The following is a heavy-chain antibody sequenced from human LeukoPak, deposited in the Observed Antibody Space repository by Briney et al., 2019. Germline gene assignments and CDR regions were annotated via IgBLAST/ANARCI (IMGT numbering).Heavy chain of an antibody. Sequence: GGSLRLSCAASGFTFSTYWVHWVRQAPGKGLVWVSRINPDGSRTDYADSVKGRFTISRDNAKNSLYLQMNSLRAEDTAVYYCARRGSGVVVVAATPLAFDIWGQGTMVTVSS. J-gene: IGHJ3*02. D-gene: IGHD2-15*01. V-gene: IGHV3-74*01. CDR1: GFTFSTYW. CDR2: INPDGSRT. CDR3: ARRGSGVVVVAATPLAFDI.